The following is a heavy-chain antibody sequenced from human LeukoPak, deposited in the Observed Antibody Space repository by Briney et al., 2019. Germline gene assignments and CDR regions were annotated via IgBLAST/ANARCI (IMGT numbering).Heavy chain of an antibody. D-gene: IGHD3-10*01. J-gene: IGHJ4*02. V-gene: IGHV1-3*01. CDR1: GYTFTNYA. CDR3: ASLLGVRGVIRYYFDY. CDR2: ITAGNGNT. Sequence: ASVKVSCKTSGYTFTNYALHWVRQAPGQRPEWMGWITAGNGNTKYSQNFQGRVTITRDTSASTAYMELSSLRSEDTAVYYCASLLGVRGVIRYYFDYWGQGTLVTVSS.